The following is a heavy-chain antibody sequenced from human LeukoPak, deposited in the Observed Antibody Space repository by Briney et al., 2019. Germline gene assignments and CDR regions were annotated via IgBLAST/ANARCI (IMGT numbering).Heavy chain of an antibody. CDR1: GFTFSNYW. Sequence: GGSLRLSCAASGFTFSNYWMSWVRQAPGKGLEWVANIKQDGSEKYYVDSVKGRFTISRDNAKNSLYLQMNSLRAEDTAVYYCARDLLGGGYSYGENYYYMDVWGKGTTVTVSS. CDR3: ARDLLGGGYSYGENYYYMDV. V-gene: IGHV3-7*01. J-gene: IGHJ6*03. CDR2: IKQDGSEK. D-gene: IGHD5-18*01.